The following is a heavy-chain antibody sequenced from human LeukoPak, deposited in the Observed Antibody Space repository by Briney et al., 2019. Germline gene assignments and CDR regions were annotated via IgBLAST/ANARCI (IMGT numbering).Heavy chain of an antibody. Sequence: GGSLRLSCAASGFTFSSYAMSWVRQAPGKGLEWVSAISGSGGSTYYADSVKGRFTISRDNSKNTLYLQMNSLRAEDTAVYYCAKDPHQSVVEVAATGAYDYWGQGTLVTVSS. CDR3: AKDPHQSVVEVAATGAYDY. V-gene: IGHV3-23*01. CDR1: GFTFSSYA. J-gene: IGHJ4*02. D-gene: IGHD2-15*01. CDR2: ISGSGGST.